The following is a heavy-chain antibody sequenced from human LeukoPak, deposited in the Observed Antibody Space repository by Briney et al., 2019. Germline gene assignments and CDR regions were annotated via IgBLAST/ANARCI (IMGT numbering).Heavy chain of an antibody. CDR3: AAYYDFWSGYPPRPYYYYMDV. CDR1: GGTFSSYA. J-gene: IGHJ6*03. CDR2: IIPIFGTA. Sequence: GASVKVSCKASGGTFSSYAISWVRQAPGQGLEWMGGIIPIFGTANYAQKFQGRVMITADKSTSTAYMELSSLRSEDTAVYYCAAYYDFWSGYPPRPYYYYMDVWGKGTTVTVSS. V-gene: IGHV1-69*06. D-gene: IGHD3-3*01.